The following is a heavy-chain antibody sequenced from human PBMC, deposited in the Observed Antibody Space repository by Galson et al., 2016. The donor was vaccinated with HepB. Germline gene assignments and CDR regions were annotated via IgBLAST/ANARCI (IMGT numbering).Heavy chain of an antibody. J-gene: IGHJ4*02. CDR3: VRVRGITIFGVVIPASDY. CDR2: INTDGSDT. V-gene: IGHV3-74*01. Sequence: SLRLSCAASGFTFSNYWMHWVRQAPGKGLVWVSRINTDGSDTGYADSVKGRFTISRDNAKNTLYLEMNSLRAEDTAVYYCVRVRGITIFGVVIPASDYWGQGSLVTVSS. D-gene: IGHD3-3*01. CDR1: GFTFSNYW.